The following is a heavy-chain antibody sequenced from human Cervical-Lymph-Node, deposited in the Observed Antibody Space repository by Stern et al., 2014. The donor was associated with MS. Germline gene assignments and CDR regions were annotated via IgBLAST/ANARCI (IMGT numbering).Heavy chain of an antibody. V-gene: IGHV4-39*01. CDR3: AKHACTGAACPFDL. Sequence: QVQLQESGPGLVKPSETLSLTCAVSGDSISSYTHYWAWIRQPPGKGLEWIGSVYYSGATYYNPSLKSPVTISVDTSNNPFSLGLNSVTAADTAVYYCAKHACTGAACPFDLWGQGTLVTVSS. CDR1: GDSISSYTHY. J-gene: IGHJ4*02. D-gene: IGHD2-8*02. CDR2: VYYSGAT.